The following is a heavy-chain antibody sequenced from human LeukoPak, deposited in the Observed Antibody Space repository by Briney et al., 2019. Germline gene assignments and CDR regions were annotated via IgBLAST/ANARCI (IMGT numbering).Heavy chain of an antibody. CDR1: GFTFSSYW. CDR2: IKQDGSEK. J-gene: IGHJ4*02. CDR3: AKGLDGQLVSGGVTFDY. V-gene: IGHV3-7*03. D-gene: IGHD6-6*01. Sequence: GGSLRLSCAASGFTFSSYWLSWVRQASGKGLEWVANIKQDGSEKYYLDSGKGRFTISRDNAKNSLYLQMNSLRAEDMALYYCAKGLDGQLVSGGVTFDYWGQGTLVTVSS.